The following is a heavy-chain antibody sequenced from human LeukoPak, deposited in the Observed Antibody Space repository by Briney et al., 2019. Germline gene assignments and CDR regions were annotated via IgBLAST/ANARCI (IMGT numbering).Heavy chain of an antibody. CDR2: TSNSGGST. D-gene: IGHD3-22*01. CDR1: GFTFSSYA. V-gene: IGHV3-23*01. Sequence: GGSLRLSCAASGFTFSSYAMSWVRQGPGKGLEWVSATSNSGGSTYYADSVKGRFTISKDNSKNTLYLEMNSLSAEDTAVYYCAKKASSGYYYAFDYWGQGTLVTVSS. J-gene: IGHJ4*02. CDR3: AKKASSGYYYAFDY.